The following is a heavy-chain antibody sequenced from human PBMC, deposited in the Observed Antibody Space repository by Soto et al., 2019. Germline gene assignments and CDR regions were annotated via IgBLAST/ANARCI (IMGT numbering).Heavy chain of an antibody. CDR3: AKQAIAVVVATTDWYFDL. V-gene: IGHV3-23*01. J-gene: IGHJ2*01. Sequence: PGGSLRLSCAASGLAFSNYGMTWVRQAPGKGPEWVSAISGGGGSTYYADSVRGRFTISRDNSRNTLFLQMNSLRADDTAFYYCAKQAIAVVVATTDWYFDLWGRGTLVTVSS. CDR2: ISGGGGST. D-gene: IGHD2-15*01. CDR1: GLAFSNYG.